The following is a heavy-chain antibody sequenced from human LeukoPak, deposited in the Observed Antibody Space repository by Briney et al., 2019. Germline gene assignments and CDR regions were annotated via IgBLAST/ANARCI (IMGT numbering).Heavy chain of an antibody. Sequence: HSGGSLRLSCAASGFTFSTYTIHWVRQAPGKGLEWVAVMSYDGNDKQYAASVKGRITISRDNSKNTVYLQMNSLRAEDTAVYYCAREGHYDILTGYSPVEYYYYYMDVWGKGTTVTVSS. J-gene: IGHJ6*03. CDR3: AREGHYDILTGYSPVEYYYYYMDV. D-gene: IGHD3-9*01. CDR1: GFTFSTYT. CDR2: MSYDGNDK. V-gene: IGHV3-30*04.